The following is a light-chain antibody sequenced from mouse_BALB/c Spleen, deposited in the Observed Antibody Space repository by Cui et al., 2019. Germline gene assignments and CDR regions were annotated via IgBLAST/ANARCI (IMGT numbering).Light chain of an antibody. CDR1: QDINSY. V-gene: IGKV14-111*01. CDR2: RAN. J-gene: IGKJ5*01. CDR3: LQYDEFPLT. Sequence: DIRMTHSPSSMYASLGERVTTTCKASQDINSYLSWFQQKPGKSPKTLIYRANRLVDGVPSRFSVSGSGQDYSLTISSLEYEDMGIYYCLQYDEFPLTFGAGTKLELK.